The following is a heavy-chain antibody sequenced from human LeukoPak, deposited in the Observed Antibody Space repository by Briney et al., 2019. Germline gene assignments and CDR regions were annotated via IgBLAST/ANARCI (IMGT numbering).Heavy chain of an antibody. J-gene: IGHJ4*02. CDR2: IYYSGST. CDR3: ARLRDYYDSSGYYN. Sequence: SETLSLTCTVSGGSISSYYWSWIRQPPGKGLEWIGYIYYSGSTNYNPSLKSRVTISVDTSKNQFSLELSSVTAADTAVYYCARLRDYYDSSGYYNWGQGTLVTVSS. CDR1: GGSISSYY. D-gene: IGHD3-22*01. V-gene: IGHV4-59*08.